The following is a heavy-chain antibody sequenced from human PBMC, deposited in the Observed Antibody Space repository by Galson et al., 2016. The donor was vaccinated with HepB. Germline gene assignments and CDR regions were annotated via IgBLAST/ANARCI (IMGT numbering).Heavy chain of an antibody. D-gene: IGHD2-21*01. CDR2: IKSKTYAGTA. CDR3: RMGGAALNRDY. Sequence: SGFTFSDAWMSWVRQAPGKGLEWVGRIKSKTYAGTADYTAPGKGSFTISRDDSKNMVYLQMNSLNTEDTALYYSRMGGAALNRDYWGQGTQVTVSS. CDR1: GFTFSDAW. V-gene: IGHV3-15*01. J-gene: IGHJ4*02.